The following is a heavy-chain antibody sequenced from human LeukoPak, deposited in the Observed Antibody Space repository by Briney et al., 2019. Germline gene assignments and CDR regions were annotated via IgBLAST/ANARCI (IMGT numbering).Heavy chain of an antibody. D-gene: IGHD1-7*01. CDR3: ARDLWLELPD. CDR1: GFTFSSYW. CDR2: IKQDGREK. V-gene: IGHV3-7*01. Sequence: GGSLRLSCGASGFTFSSYWMSWVRQAPGKGLEWVANIKQDGREKYYVDSVKGRFTISRDNAKNSLYLQMNSLRAEDTAVYYCARDLWLELPDWGQGTLVTVSS. J-gene: IGHJ4*02.